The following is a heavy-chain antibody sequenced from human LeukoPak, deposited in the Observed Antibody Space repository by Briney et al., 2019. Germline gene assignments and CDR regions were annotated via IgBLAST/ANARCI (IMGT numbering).Heavy chain of an antibody. D-gene: IGHD3-10*01. Sequence: PSETLSLTCTVSGGSITSYYWSWIRQPPGQGLEWIGYIYYSGSTNYNPSLKSRVTISVDTSKNQFSLKLSSVTAADTAVYYCARVTITMVRGVSHDAFDIWGQGTMVTVSS. CDR3: ARVTITMVRGVSHDAFDI. V-gene: IGHV4-59*01. J-gene: IGHJ3*02. CDR2: IYYSGST. CDR1: GGSITSYY.